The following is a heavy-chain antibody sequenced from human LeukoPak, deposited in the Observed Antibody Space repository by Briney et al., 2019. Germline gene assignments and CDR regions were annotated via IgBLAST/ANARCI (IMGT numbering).Heavy chain of an antibody. CDR2: IYYSGIT. V-gene: IGHV4-30-4*01. CDR3: ARSYCSSNSCYRSLDY. J-gene: IGHJ4*02. D-gene: IGHD2-2*02. Sequence: PSETLSLTCTVSGASIGSGDSISSGDYYWSWIRQPPGKGLEWIGYIYYSGITYYNPSLKSRVTISVDTSKNQFSLKLSSVTAADTAVYYCARSYCSSNSCYRSLDYWGQGTLVTVSS. CDR1: GASIGSGDSISSGDYY.